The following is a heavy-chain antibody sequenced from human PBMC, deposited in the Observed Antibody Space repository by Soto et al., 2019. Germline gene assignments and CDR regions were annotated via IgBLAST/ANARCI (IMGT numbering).Heavy chain of an antibody. CDR2: INGGTGQT. CDR3: ARGKGMEENYYYYGLDI. J-gene: IGHJ6*02. D-gene: IGHD1-1*01. CDR1: SYTFTTHA. Sequence: AASVKVSCKASSYTFTTHALQWVRQAPGQNPEWRGWINGGTGQTKHSQRGRGRLNGTRDRSASPAYMQVSSLRSEDTAVYYCARGKGMEENYYYYGLDIWGQGTMVTVSS. V-gene: IGHV1-3*01.